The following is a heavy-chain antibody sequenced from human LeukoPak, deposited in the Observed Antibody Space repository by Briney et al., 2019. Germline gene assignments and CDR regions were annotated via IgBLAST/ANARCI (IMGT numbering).Heavy chain of an antibody. Sequence: ASVKVSCKASGYTFTSYDINWVRQATGQGLEWMGWMNPNSGNTGYAQKFQGRVTMTRNTSISTAYMELSSLRSEDTAVYYCARGPFGGRQWLVPGRHYYGMDVWGQGTTVTVSS. CDR1: GYTFTSYD. J-gene: IGHJ6*02. CDR3: ARGPFGGRQWLVPGRHYYGMDV. CDR2: MNPNSGNT. V-gene: IGHV1-8*01. D-gene: IGHD6-19*01.